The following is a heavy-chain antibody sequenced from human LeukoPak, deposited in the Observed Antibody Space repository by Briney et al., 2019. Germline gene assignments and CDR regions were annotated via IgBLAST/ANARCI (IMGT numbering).Heavy chain of an antibody. CDR2: IIPIFGTA. CDR3: ARGYSGYDYTVYYFDY. J-gene: IGHJ4*02. Sequence: SVKVSCKASGGTFSSYAISWVRQAPGQGLEWMGGIIPIFGTANYAQKFQGRVTTTADKSTSTAYMELSSLRSEDTAVYYCARGYSGYDYTVYYFDYWGQGTLVTVSS. D-gene: IGHD5-12*01. V-gene: IGHV1-69*06. CDR1: GGTFSSYA.